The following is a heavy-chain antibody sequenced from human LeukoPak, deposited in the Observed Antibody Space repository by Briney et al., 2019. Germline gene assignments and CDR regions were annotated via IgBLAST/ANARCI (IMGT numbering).Heavy chain of an antibody. Sequence: PGGSLRLSCAASGFTFSSYSMNWVRQAPGKGLEWVSSISSSSSYIYYADSVNGRFTISRDNAKNSLYLQMNSLRAEDTAVYYCARDLGILTGPHWFDPWGQGTLVTVSS. CDR3: ARDLGILTGPHWFDP. V-gene: IGHV3-21*01. D-gene: IGHD3-9*01. CDR2: ISSSSSYI. J-gene: IGHJ5*02. CDR1: GFTFSSYS.